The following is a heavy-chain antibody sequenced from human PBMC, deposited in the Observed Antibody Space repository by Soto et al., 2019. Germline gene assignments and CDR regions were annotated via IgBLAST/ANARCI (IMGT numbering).Heavy chain of an antibody. V-gene: IGHV4-34*01. D-gene: IGHD3-10*01. CDR1: GGSFSGYY. CDR2: INHSGST. J-gene: IGHJ4*02. Sequence: PSETLSLTCAVYGGSFSGYYWSWIRQPPGKGLEWIGEINHSGSTNYNPSLKSRVTISVDTSKNLFSLKLSSVTAADTAVYYCARGLDLAYYYGSGSYSMDYWGQGTLVTVSS. CDR3: ARGLDLAYYYGSGSYSMDY.